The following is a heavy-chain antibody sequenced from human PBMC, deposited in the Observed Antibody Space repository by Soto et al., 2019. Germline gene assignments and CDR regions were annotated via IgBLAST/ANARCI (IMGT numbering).Heavy chain of an antibody. CDR1: GFSLANYP. V-gene: IGHV3-48*02. CDR2: SSPRGDTI. Sequence: TGGSLRLSCVASGFSLANYPMNWVRQIPGKGLEWISYSSPRGDTIYYADSVEGRFTISRDNARNSLSLHMSSLRDEDSALYYCAKGPHTNVGWPYYFESWGQGVPVTVSS. D-gene: IGHD6-19*01. CDR3: AKGPHTNVGWPYYFES. J-gene: IGHJ4*02.